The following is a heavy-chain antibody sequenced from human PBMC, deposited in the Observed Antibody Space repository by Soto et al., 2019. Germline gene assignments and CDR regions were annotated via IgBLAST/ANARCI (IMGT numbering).Heavy chain of an antibody. D-gene: IGHD3-10*01. CDR3: ARDGCYGSGCYYRGFCNYYGMDV. CDR1: GFTFSSYG. CDR2: IRSAGSNK. J-gene: IGHJ6*01. Sequence: QVQLVESGGGVVQPGRSLRLSCAASGFTFSSYGMHWVRQAPGKGLEWVAVIRSAGSNKYYADSVKGRFTISRGNSKNTLYLQMISRRFEDTAVYYCARDGCYGSGCYYRGFCNYYGMDVWGQGTMVTVSS. V-gene: IGHV3-33*01.